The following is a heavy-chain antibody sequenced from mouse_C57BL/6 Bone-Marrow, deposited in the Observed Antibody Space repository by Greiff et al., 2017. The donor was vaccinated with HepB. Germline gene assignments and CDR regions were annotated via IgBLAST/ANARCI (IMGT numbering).Heavy chain of an antibody. D-gene: IGHD2-1*01. CDR3: ARVRHYGIWYFDV. CDR2: INYDGSST. Sequence: EVKVVESEGGLVQPGRSMKLSCTASGFTFSDYYMAWVRQVPEKGLEWVANINYDGSSTYYLDSLKSRFIISRDNAKNILYLQMSSLKSEDTATYYCARVRHYGIWYFDVWGTGTTVTVSS. V-gene: IGHV5-16*01. CDR1: GFTFSDYY. J-gene: IGHJ1*03.